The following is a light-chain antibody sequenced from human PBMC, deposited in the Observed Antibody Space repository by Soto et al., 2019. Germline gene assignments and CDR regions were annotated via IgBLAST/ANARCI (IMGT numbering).Light chain of an antibody. CDR1: QGVSGSY. CDR2: GAS. J-gene: IGKJ1*01. CDR3: QQYGSSPKT. Sequence: EIVLTQSPGTLSLSPGERATLSCRASQGVSGSYLAWYQQKPGQAPSLLIYGASTRATGIPDRFSGSGSGTDFTLTISRLEPEDFAVYYCQQYGSSPKTFGQGTKVDIK. V-gene: IGKV3-20*01.